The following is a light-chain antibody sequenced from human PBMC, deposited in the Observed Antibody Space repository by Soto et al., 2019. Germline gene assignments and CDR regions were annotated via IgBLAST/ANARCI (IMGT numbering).Light chain of an antibody. CDR2: GAS. J-gene: IGKJ2*01. CDR3: QQYGSSPLYT. V-gene: IGKV3-20*01. CDR1: QSVSSSD. Sequence: EIVLTQSPGTLSLSPGDRATLCCRASQSVSSSDFAWYQQKAAQAPRLLIYGASSRATGIPDRFSGSGSRTDFTLIISRLEPEDFAVYSCQQYGSSPLYTFGQGTKLEI.